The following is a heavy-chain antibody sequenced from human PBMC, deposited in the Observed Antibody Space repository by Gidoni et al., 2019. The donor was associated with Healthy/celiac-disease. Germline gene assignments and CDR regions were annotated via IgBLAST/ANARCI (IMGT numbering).Heavy chain of an antibody. CDR2: INHSGST. CDR1: GGSFSGYY. CDR3: ARGPGGEHSLWYFDY. D-gene: IGHD3-16*01. V-gene: IGHV4-34*01. Sequence: QVQLQQWGAGLLKPSETLSLTCAVYGGSFSGYYWSWIRQPPGKGLEWIGEINHSGSTNYNPSLKSRVTISVDTSKNQFSLKLSSVTAADTAVYYCARGPGGEHSLWYFDYWGQGTLVTVSS. J-gene: IGHJ4*02.